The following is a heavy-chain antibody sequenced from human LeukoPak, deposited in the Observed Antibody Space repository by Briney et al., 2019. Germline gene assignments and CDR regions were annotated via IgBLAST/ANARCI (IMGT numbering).Heavy chain of an antibody. CDR2: ITDAVGST. Sequence: PGGSLRLSCAASGFTFSSSSISGVRHAPGKGLEWVSAITDAVGSTHYADSVKGRFIISRDNSKNAMHLQMNSLGAEDTAVYYCAAQPCSVGRCYLDYCGEGTLVTVSS. D-gene: IGHD2-15*01. CDR1: GFTFSSSS. V-gene: IGHV3-23*01. J-gene: IGHJ4*02. CDR3: AAQPCSVGRCYLDY.